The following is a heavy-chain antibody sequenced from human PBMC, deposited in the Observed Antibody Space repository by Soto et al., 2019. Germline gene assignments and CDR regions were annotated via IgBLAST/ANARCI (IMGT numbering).Heavy chain of an antibody. V-gene: IGHV1-69*01. Sequence: QVPLVQSGAEVKKPGSSVKVSCKASGGIFSTYAISWLRQAPGQGLEWMGGILPIFGTPNYAQRFQGRVTITADEYTSTAYMELSRLRSEDTAVYYCARDRDDYGSGNYYNRIDFWGQGTLVTVSS. CDR3: ARDRDDYGSGNYYNRIDF. J-gene: IGHJ4*02. CDR1: GGIFSTYA. CDR2: ILPIFGTP. D-gene: IGHD3-10*01.